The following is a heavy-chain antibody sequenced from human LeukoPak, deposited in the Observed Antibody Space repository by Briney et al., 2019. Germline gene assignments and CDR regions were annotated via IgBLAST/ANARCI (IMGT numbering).Heavy chain of an antibody. CDR2: ISGSGGST. J-gene: IGHJ5*02. V-gene: IGHV3-23*01. CDR3: AKAVDSSGWYVLWFDP. CDR1: GFTFSSYG. Sequence: GGTLRLSCAASGFTFSSYGMSWVRQAPGKGLEWVSAISGSGGSTYYADSVKGRFTVSRDNSKNTLYLQMNSLRAEDTAVYYCAKAVDSSGWYVLWFDPWGQGTLVTVSS. D-gene: IGHD6-19*01.